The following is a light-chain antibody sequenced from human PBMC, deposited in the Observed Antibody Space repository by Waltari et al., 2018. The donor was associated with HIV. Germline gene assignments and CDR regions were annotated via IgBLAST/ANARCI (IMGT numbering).Light chain of an antibody. V-gene: IGKV3-15*01. Sequence: EIVMTQSPATLSVPPGARATLPCRASQRVSSNSAWYQQKPGQAPRLLIYGASTRATGIPARFSGSGSGTEFTLTISSLQSEDFAVYYCQQYNNWPPYTFGQGTKLEIK. J-gene: IGKJ2*01. CDR1: QRVSSN. CDR3: QQYNNWPPYT. CDR2: GAS.